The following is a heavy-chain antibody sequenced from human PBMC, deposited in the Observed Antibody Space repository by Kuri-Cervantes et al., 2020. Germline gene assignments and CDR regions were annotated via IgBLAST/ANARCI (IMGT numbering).Heavy chain of an antibody. J-gene: IGHJ6*03. V-gene: IGHV4-34*01. Sequence: SETLSLTCAAYGGSFSGYYWSWIRQPPGKGLEWIGEINHSGSTNYNPSLKSRVTISVDTSKNQFSLKLSSVAAADTAVYYCARGGGYYDFWSGYSPYYYYMDVWGKGTTVTVSS. CDR3: ARGGGYYDFWSGYSPYYYYMDV. D-gene: IGHD3-3*01. CDR1: GGSFSGYY. CDR2: INHSGST.